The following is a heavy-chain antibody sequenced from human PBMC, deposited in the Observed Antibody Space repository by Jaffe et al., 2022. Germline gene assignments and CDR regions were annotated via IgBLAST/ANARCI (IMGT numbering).Heavy chain of an antibody. V-gene: IGHV3-66*02. CDR1: GFTVSSNY. Sequence: EVQLVESGGGLVQPGGSLRLSCAASGFTVSSNYMSWVRQAPGKGLEWVSVIYSGGSTYYADSVKGRFTISRDNSKNTLYLQMNSLRAEDTAVYYCARDFPYSSGWYGGDAFDIWGQGTMVTVSS. D-gene: IGHD6-19*01. J-gene: IGHJ3*02. CDR3: ARDFPYSSGWYGGDAFDI. CDR2: IYSGGST.